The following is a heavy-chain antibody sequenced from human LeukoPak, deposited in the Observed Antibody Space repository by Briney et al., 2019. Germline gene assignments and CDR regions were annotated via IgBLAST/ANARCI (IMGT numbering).Heavy chain of an antibody. V-gene: IGHV4-4*07. J-gene: IGHJ6*02. Sequence: SETLSLTCTVSGGSISSYYWSWIRQPAGKGLEWIGRIYTSGSTNYNPSLKSRVTMSVDTSKNQFSLKLSSVTAADTAVYYCAGGLWFGEYRPFPHGYYYGMDVWGQGTTVTVSS. CDR3: AGGLWFGEYRPFPHGYYYGMDV. CDR1: GGSISSYY. CDR2: IYTSGST. D-gene: IGHD3-10*01.